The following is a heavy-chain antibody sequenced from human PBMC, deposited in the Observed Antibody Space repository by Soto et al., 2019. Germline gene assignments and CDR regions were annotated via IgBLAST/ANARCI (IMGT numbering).Heavy chain of an antibody. V-gene: IGHV4-59*01. D-gene: IGHD4-4*01. CDR1: GGSISSYY. CDR2: IYYSGST. CDR3: ARDVSLSNYPHTSYYYMDV. Sequence: SETLSLTCTVSGGSISSYYWSWIRQPPGKGLEWIGYIYYSGSTNYNPSLKSRVTISVDTSKNQFSLKLSSVTAADMAVYYCARDVSLSNYPHTSYYYMDVWGKGTTVTVSS. J-gene: IGHJ6*03.